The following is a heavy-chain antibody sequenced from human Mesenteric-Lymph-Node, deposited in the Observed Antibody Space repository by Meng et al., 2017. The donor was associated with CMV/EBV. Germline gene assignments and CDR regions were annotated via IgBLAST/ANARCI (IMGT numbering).Heavy chain of an antibody. V-gene: IGHV4-39*01. CDR2: IYYSGST. D-gene: IGHD2-2*01. CDR1: GGSISSSSYY. Sequence: GSLRLSCTVSGGSISSSSYYWGGSRQPPGKGLEWIGSIYYSGSTYYNPSLKSRVTISVDTSKNQFSLKLSSVTAADTAVYYCASHHCSSTSCYPPGGNYYYGMDVWGQGTTVTVSS. CDR3: ASHHCSSTSCYPPGGNYYYGMDV. J-gene: IGHJ6*02.